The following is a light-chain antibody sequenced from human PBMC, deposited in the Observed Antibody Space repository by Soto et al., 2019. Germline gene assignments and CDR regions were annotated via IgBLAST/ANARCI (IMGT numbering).Light chain of an antibody. V-gene: IGLV3-21*02. CDR1: KIGTES. CDR2: DDT. Sequence: SYELTQPPSVSVAPGQTAWISCGGNKIGTESVHWYQQKPGQAPVLVVYDDTDRPSGIPERISASKSGNTATLTISGVEAGDEADYYCQVWDTSSNHAVFGGGTKLTVL. J-gene: IGLJ2*01. CDR3: QVWDTSSNHAV.